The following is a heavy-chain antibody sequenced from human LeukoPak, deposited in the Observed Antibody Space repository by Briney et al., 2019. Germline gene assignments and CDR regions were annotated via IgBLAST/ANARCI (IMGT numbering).Heavy chain of an antibody. Sequence: GESLKISCETSGYSFTSYWIGWVRQKPGKGLEWIGIIYPGDSYPGNSRTRYSPSFQGHVTMSADKSISTAYLQWSSLKASDTAIYYRARHVGSWYVAWTAFDVWGQGTMVTVSS. CDR1: GYSFTSYW. J-gene: IGHJ3*01. CDR2: IYPGDSYPGNSRT. CDR3: ARHVGSWYVAWTAFDV. D-gene: IGHD6-13*01. V-gene: IGHV5-51*01.